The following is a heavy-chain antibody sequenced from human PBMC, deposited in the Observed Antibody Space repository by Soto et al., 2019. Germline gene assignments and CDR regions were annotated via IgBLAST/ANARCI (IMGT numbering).Heavy chain of an antibody. CDR1: GCSISSYY. CDR3: ARRFYGDYGFDY. Sequence: SETLSLTCTASGCSISSYYWSWFRQPPGKGLEWIGYIYYSGSTNYNPSLKSRVTISVDTSKNQFSLKLSSVTAADTAVYYCARRFYGDYGFDYWGQGTLVTVS. J-gene: IGHJ4*02. CDR2: IYYSGST. D-gene: IGHD4-17*01. V-gene: IGHV4-59*08.